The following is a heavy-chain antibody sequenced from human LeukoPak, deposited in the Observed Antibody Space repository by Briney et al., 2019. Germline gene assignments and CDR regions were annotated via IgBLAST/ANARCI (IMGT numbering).Heavy chain of an antibody. CDR2: INPNSGGT. J-gene: IGHJ3*02. CDR3: ARAGLWDYSDSSGYRNGAFDI. D-gene: IGHD3-22*01. V-gene: IGHV1-2*02. Sequence: ASVKVSCKASGSTFTDYYMHWVRQAPGQGLEWMGWINPNSGGTNFAQKFQGRVTMTRDTSISTAYMELNRLGSDDTAVYYCARAGLWDYSDSSGYRNGAFDIWGQGTMVTVSA. CDR1: GSTFTDYY.